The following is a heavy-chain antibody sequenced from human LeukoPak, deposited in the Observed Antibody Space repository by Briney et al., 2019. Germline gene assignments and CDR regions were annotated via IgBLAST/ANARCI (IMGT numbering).Heavy chain of an antibody. J-gene: IGHJ6*02. CDR2: IYSGGST. D-gene: IGHD2-2*01. Sequence: AGGSLRLSCAASGFTFSSYAMSWVRQAPGKGLEWVSVIYSGGSTYYADSVKGRFTISRDNSKNTLYLQMNSLRAEDTAVYYCARGMPYYYYGMDVWGQGTTVTVSS. CDR3: ARGMPYYYYGMDV. V-gene: IGHV3-53*01. CDR1: GFTFSSYA.